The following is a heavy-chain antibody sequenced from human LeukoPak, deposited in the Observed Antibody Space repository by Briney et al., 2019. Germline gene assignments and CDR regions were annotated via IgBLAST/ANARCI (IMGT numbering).Heavy chain of an antibody. CDR2: TYYRSKWYN. Sequence: SQTLSLTCAISGDXVSSNSAAWNWIRQSPSRGLEWLGRTYYRSKWYNDYAVSVKSRITINPDTSKNQFSLQLNSVTPEDTAVYYCATDRRLAVAGTDYYYGMDVWGQGTTVTVSS. CDR3: ATDRRLAVAGTDYYYGMDV. J-gene: IGHJ6*02. D-gene: IGHD6-19*01. V-gene: IGHV6-1*01. CDR1: GDXVSSNSAA.